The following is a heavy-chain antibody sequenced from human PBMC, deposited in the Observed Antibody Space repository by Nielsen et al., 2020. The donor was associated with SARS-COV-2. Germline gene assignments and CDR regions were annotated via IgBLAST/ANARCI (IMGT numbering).Heavy chain of an antibody. J-gene: IGHJ4*02. CDR1: GFSIYSHW. CDR2: INQDASDK. Sequence: GESLKISCEASGFSIYSHWMSWFRQAPGKGLEWVADINQDASDKKYVDSVKGRFTISRDNAKNSLYLQMNSLRAEDTALYYCAKIAGTWGSDYWGQGTLVTVSS. D-gene: IGHD1-1*01. V-gene: IGHV3-7*03. CDR3: AKIAGTWGSDY.